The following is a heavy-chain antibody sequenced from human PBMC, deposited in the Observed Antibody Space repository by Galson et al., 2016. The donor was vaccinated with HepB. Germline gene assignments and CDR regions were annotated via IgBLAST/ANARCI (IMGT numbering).Heavy chain of an antibody. CDR1: GYTFTSYY. J-gene: IGHJ4*02. D-gene: IGHD6-19*01. CDR2: INPSVGST. Sequence: SVKVSCKASGYTFTSYYMHWVRQAPGQGLEWMAIINPSVGSTNYAQKFQGRVTMTRDTSTSTVFMELSSLRSEDTAVYYCARVDKPFLRYGSDWYVIAFWGQGTLVTVSS. CDR3: ARVDKPFLRYGSDWYVIAF. V-gene: IGHV1-46*01.